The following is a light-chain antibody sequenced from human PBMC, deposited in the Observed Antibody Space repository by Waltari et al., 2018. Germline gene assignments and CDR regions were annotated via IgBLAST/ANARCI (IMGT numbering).Light chain of an antibody. CDR3: QHYVTLPAT. Sequence: EIVLTQSPGTLSLSPGERDTLSCRPSQSLSRPLAWYQQKPGQAPRLLIYDASRRATGIPDRCIGSGSGTDFSLTISRLEPEDFAVYYCQHYVTLPATFGQGTRVELK. J-gene: IGKJ1*01. CDR1: QSLSRP. V-gene: IGKV3-20*01. CDR2: DAS.